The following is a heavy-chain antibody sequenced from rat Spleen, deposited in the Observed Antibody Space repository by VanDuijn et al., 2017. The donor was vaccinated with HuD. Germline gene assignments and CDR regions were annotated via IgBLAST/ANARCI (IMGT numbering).Heavy chain of an antibody. Sequence: EVQLVESGGGLVQPGRSLKLSCVASGFTFNNYWMSWIRQAPGKGLEWVASITNTGGSIYYPDSVKGRFTISRDNAQNTLYLQMNSLGSEDTATYYCTREGGYNSYYFDYWGQGVMVTVSS. CDR1: GFTFNNYW. CDR3: TREGGYNSYYFDY. CDR2: ITNTGGSI. V-gene: IGHV5-31*01. D-gene: IGHD1-4*01. J-gene: IGHJ2*01.